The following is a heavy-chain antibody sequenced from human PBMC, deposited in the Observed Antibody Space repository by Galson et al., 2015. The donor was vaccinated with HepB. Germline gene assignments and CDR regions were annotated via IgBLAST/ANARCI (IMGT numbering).Heavy chain of an antibody. D-gene: IGHD2-2*01. CDR1: GFTFSSYW. CDR3: ARQVVVPSGLILLPVYYGMDV. J-gene: IGHJ6*02. Sequence: SLRLSCAASGFTFSSYWMSWVRQAPGKGLEWVANIKQDGREKYYVDSVKGRFTISRDNAKNSLYLQMNSLRAEDTAVYYCARQVVVPSGLILLPVYYGMDVWGQGTTVTVSS. CDR2: IKQDGREK. V-gene: IGHV3-7*03.